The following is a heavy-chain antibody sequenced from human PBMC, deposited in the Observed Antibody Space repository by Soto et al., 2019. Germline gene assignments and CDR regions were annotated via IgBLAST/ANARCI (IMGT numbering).Heavy chain of an antibody. Sequence: PGGSLRLSCAASGFTFNDYYLSWIRQAPGKWLEWVSYISTTGSTVYYADSVKGRFTISRDNAKNSLYLQMNSLRAEDTAVYYCARVGQDYYYGMDVWGQGXTVTVYS. D-gene: IGHD3-16*01. CDR3: ARVGQDYYYGMDV. V-gene: IGHV3-11*01. J-gene: IGHJ6*02. CDR1: GFTFNDYY. CDR2: ISTTGSTV.